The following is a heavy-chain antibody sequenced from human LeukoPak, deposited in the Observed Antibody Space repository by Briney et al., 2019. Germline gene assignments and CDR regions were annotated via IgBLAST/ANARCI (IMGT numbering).Heavy chain of an antibody. V-gene: IGHV3-21*01. Sequence: GGSLRLSCAASGFTFSSYSMNWVRQAPGKGLEWVSSISSSSSYIYYADSVKGRFTISRDNAKNSLYLQMNSLRAEDTAVYYCARDHPHDSSGHYNFDYWGQGTLVTVSS. CDR1: GFTFSSYS. J-gene: IGHJ4*02. CDR3: ARDHPHDSSGHYNFDY. D-gene: IGHD3-22*01. CDR2: ISSSSSYI.